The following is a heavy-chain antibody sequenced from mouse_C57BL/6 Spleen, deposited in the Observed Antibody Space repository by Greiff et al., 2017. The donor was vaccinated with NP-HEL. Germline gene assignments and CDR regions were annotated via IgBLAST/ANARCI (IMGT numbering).Heavy chain of an antibody. J-gene: IGHJ3*01. CDR3: ARHNWDGAWFAY. Sequence: EVQLVESGGDLVKPGGSLKLSCAASGFTFSSYGMSWVRQTPDKRLEWVATISTGGSYTYYPDSVKGRFTISRDNAKNTLYLQMSSLKSEDTAMYYCARHNWDGAWFAYWGQRTLVTVSA. CDR2: ISTGGSYT. CDR1: GFTFSSYG. V-gene: IGHV5-6*01. D-gene: IGHD4-1*02.